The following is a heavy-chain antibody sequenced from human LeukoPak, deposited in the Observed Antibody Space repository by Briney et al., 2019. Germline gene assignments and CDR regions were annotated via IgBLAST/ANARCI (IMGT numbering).Heavy chain of an antibody. Sequence: GGSLRLSCAASGFTCSKYSMSWVGQAPGKGLEWGSATSSTSGNMYYADSVEGRFTISRDNAKNSLYLQMNSLRAEDTAVYYCANLYCSSTSCFNYWGQGTLVTVSS. CDR3: ANLYCSSTSCFNY. J-gene: IGHJ4*02. V-gene: IGHV3-21*01. CDR2: TSSTSGNM. D-gene: IGHD2-2*01. CDR1: GFTCSKYS.